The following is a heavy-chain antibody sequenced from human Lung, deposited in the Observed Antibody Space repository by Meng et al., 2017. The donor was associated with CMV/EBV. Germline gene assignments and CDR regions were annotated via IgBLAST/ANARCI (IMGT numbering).Heavy chain of an antibody. D-gene: IGHD6-13*01. CDR1: FSGYG. Sequence: FSGYGLSWVRQAPGKGLEWVSVISGSGDTTYYADSVKGRFTISRDNSKNTLYLQMNSLRAEDTAVYYCVKDLYGGWPLSSSPSFDYWGQGTLVTVSS. V-gene: IGHV3-23*01. CDR2: ISGSGDTT. CDR3: VKDLYGGWPLSSSPSFDY. J-gene: IGHJ4*02.